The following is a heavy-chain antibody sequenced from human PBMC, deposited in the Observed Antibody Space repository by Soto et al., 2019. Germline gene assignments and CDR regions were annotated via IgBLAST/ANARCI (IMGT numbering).Heavy chain of an antibody. V-gene: IGHV1-8*01. J-gene: IGHJ6*02. CDR1: GYTFTSYD. D-gene: IGHD6-19*01. CDR3: ARQWLVRDYYYGMDV. Sequence: QVQLVQSGAEVKKPGASVKVSCKASGYTFTSYDINWVRQATGQGLEWMGWMNPNSGNTGYAQKFQGRVTKTSNTSISTAYLELSSLRSEATAVYYCARQWLVRDYYYGMDVWGQGTTVTVSS. CDR2: MNPNSGNT.